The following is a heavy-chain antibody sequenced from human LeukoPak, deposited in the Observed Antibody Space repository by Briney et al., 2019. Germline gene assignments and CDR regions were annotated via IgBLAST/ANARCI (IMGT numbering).Heavy chain of an antibody. CDR3: ARAPVVPAAIGDYYYYGMDV. D-gene: IGHD2-2*02. CDR2: IWYDGSNK. CDR1: GFTFSSYG. V-gene: IGHV3-33*01. Sequence: GGSLRLSCAASGFTFSSYGMHWVRQAPGKGLEWVAVIWYDGSNKYYADSVKGRFTISRDNSKNTLYLQMNSLGAEDTAVYYCARAPVVPAAIGDYYYYGMDVWGQGTTVTVSS. J-gene: IGHJ6*02.